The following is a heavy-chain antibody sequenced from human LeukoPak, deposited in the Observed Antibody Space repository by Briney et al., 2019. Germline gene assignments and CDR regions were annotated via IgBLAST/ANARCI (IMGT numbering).Heavy chain of an antibody. V-gene: IGHV3-74*01. J-gene: IGHJ4*02. D-gene: IGHD3-10*01. Sequence: GGSLRLSCEASGLTFSSNWMQWVRQAPRKGLVWVSYINSDGSSTTYADSVKGRFTISRDNAKKTLYLQMNSLRVEDTAVYYCARGASGSSYNWGQGILVTVSS. CDR3: ARGASGSSYN. CDR1: GLTFSSNW. CDR2: INSDGSST.